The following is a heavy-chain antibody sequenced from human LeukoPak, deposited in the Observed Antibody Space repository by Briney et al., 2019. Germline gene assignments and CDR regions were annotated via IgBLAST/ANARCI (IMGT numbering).Heavy chain of an antibody. CDR1: GGTFSSYA. D-gene: IGHD2-21*01. V-gene: IGHV1-69*01. J-gene: IGHJ4*02. Sequence: EASVKVSCKASGGTFSSYAISWVRQAPGQGLEWMGGIIPIFGTANYAQKFQGRVTITADESTSTAYMVLSSLRSEDTAVYYCARECGGDCYGTLDYWGQGTLVTVSS. CDR2: IIPIFGTA. CDR3: ARECGGDCYGTLDY.